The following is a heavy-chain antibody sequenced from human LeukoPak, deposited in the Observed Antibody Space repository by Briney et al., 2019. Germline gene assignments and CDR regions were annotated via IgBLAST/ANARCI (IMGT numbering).Heavy chain of an antibody. J-gene: IGHJ4*02. D-gene: IGHD3-22*01. CDR2: ISYDGSNK. CDR3: AKGNYYDSSGYLD. Sequence: GGSLRLSGAASGFTFSSYGMHWVRQAPGKGLEWVAVISYDGSNKYYADSVKGRFTISRDNSKNTLYLQMNSLRAEDTAVYYCAKGNYYDSSGYLDWGQGTLVTVSS. CDR1: GFTFSSYG. V-gene: IGHV3-30*18.